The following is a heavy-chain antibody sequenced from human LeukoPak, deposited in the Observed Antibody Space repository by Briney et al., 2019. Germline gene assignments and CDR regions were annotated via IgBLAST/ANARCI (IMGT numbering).Heavy chain of an antibody. J-gene: IGHJ4*02. CDR1: GFTFSNYA. CDR2: ISGSSGST. CDR3: AKGEGYYYDSSGYYSSFDY. D-gene: IGHD3-22*01. V-gene: IGHV3-23*01. Sequence: PGGSLRLSCAASGFTFSNYAMSWVRRAPGKGLEWVSVISGSSGSTYYADSVTGRFTISRDNSKNTLYLQMNSLRVEDTAVYYCAKGEGYYYDSSGYYSSFDYWGQGTLVTVSS.